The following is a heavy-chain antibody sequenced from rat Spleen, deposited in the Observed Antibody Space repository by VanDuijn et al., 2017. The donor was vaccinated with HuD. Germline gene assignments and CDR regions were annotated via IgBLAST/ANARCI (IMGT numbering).Heavy chain of an antibody. CDR1: GFTFSNYD. Sequence: EVQLVESGGGSVQPGRSLKLSCAALGFTFSNYDMAWVRQAPTKGLEWVASISTSGGTTYYRDSVRGRFTVSRDNAKSTLYLQMDSLRSEDTATYYCITDRRYYDDSYLMDAWGQGASVAVSS. D-gene: IGHD1-12*02. J-gene: IGHJ4*01. CDR2: ISTSGGTT. CDR3: ITDRRYYDDSYLMDA. V-gene: IGHV5-27*01.